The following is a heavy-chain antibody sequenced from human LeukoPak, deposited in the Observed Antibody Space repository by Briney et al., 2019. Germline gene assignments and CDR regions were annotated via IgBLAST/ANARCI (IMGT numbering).Heavy chain of an antibody. V-gene: IGHV4-59*01. D-gene: IGHD6-13*01. Sequence: TETLSLTCTVSGGSISSYYWSWIRQPPGEGLEWIGYIYYSGNTNYNPSLKSRVTISVDTSKNQFSLKLSSVTAADTAVYYCARDKAPGTIDASDIWGQGTMVTVSS. CDR1: GGSISSYY. CDR2: IYYSGNT. J-gene: IGHJ3*02. CDR3: ARDKAPGTIDASDI.